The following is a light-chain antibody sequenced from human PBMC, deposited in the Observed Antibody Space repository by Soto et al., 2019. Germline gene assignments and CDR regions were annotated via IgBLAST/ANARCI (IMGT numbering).Light chain of an antibody. CDR2: GNS. V-gene: IGLV1-40*01. CDR3: QSYDSSLRGHVV. CDR1: SSNIGAGYD. Sequence: QSVLTQPPSVSGAPGQRVNISCTGSSSNIGAGYDVHWYQQLPGTAPKLLIYGNSNRPSGVPDRFSGSKSGTSASLAITGLQAEDEADYYCQSYDSSLRGHVVFGGGTKLTVL. J-gene: IGLJ2*01.